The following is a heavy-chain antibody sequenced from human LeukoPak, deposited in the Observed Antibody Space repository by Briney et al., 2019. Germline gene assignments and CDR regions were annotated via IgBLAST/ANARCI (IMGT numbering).Heavy chain of an antibody. CDR3: AREASIAAAGWISDY. CDR2: ISTSGIT. D-gene: IGHD6-13*01. V-gene: IGHV4-4*07. Sequence: SETLSLTCSVSGGSINSNYWTWIRQPAGKGLEWIGRISTSGITNYSPSLKSRVTISLDKSKNQFSLILASVTAADTALYYCAREASIAAAGWISDYWGQGTLVTVSS. CDR1: GGSINSNY. J-gene: IGHJ4*02.